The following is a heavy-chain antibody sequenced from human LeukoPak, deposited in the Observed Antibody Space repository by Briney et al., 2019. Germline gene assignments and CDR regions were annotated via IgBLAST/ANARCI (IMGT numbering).Heavy chain of an antibody. Sequence: GGSLRLSCAASGFTFSSYWMSWVRQAPGKGLEWVANIKQDGSEKYYVDSVKGRFTISRDNAKNSLYLQMNSLRAEDTAVYYCAREAPYLIRQQLVRLLDFWGQGTLVTVSS. V-gene: IGHV3-7*01. CDR3: AREAPYLIRQQLVRLLDF. CDR2: IKQDGSEK. CDR1: GFTFSSYW. J-gene: IGHJ4*02. D-gene: IGHD1-1*01.